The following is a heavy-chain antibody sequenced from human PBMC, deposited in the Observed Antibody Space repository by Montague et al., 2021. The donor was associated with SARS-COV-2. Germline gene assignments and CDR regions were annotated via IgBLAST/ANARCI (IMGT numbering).Heavy chain of an antibody. CDR3: ARRDSGRIAAAGFDY. D-gene: IGHD6-13*01. J-gene: IGHJ4*02. CDR1: GFSLSTSGVG. CDR2: XYWDDDK. Sequence: PALVKPTQTLTLTCTFSGFSLSTSGVGVGWIRQPPGKALEWLALXYWDDDKRYSPSLKSRLTITKDTSKNQVVLTMTNMDPVDTATYYCARRDSGRIAAAGFDYWGQGTLVTVSS. V-gene: IGHV2-5*02.